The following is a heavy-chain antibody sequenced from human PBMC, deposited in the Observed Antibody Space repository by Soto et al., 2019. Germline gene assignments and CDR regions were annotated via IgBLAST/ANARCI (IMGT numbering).Heavy chain of an antibody. CDR2: IWFDGGIQ. J-gene: IGHJ4*02. Sequence: GGSLRLSCAASGFRFSSFSVHWVRQAPGKGLEWVAAIWFDGGIQRYADSVKGRFIISRDNSKNTLYLQMDSLRAEDTAMYYCAREMESGSVPLLDYWGRGTLVTVSS. V-gene: IGHV3-33*01. CDR1: GFRFSSFS. D-gene: IGHD1-26*01. CDR3: AREMESGSVPLLDY.